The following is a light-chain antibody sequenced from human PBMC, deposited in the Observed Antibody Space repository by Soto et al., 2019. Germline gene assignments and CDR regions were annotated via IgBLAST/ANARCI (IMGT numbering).Light chain of an antibody. CDR2: SND. CDR1: SSNIGSNT. CDR3: SAWDDRLNGWL. Sequence: QSVLTQPPSASGTPGQKVFISCSGSSSNIGSNTVNWYQQLPGAAPKLLIYSNDQRPSGVPDRFSGSNSGTSASLAISGLQSEDEADYYCSAWDDRLNGWLFGGGTKLTVL. J-gene: IGLJ3*02. V-gene: IGLV1-44*01.